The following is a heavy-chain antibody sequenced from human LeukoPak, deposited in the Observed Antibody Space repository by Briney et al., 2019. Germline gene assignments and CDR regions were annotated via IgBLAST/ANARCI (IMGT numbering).Heavy chain of an antibody. D-gene: IGHD3-22*01. J-gene: IGHJ5*02. CDR1: GGSISSGDYY. CDR2: FYYSGST. Sequence: SQTLSLTCTVSGGSISSGDYYWSWIRQPPGKGLEWTGYFYYSGSTYYNPSLKSRLTISADTSKNQFSLKLSSVTAADTAVYYCARPFYYDSRIDPWGQGTLVTVSS. V-gene: IGHV4-30-4*01. CDR3: ARPFYYDSRIDP.